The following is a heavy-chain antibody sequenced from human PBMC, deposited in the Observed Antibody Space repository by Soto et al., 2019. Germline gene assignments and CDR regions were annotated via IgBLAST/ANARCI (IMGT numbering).Heavy chain of an antibody. CDR1: GGSISSTFW. D-gene: IGHD4-4*01. J-gene: IGHJ3*02. V-gene: IGHV4-4*02. CDR2: IFHSGTT. CDR3: ARVDYRVAFDI. Sequence: SETLSLTCAVSGGSISSTFWWSWVRQPPGKGLEWIGEIFHSGTTNKNPSLRSRVTISLDKSRNQFSLNLTSMTAADTAVYYCARVDYRVAFDIWGQGTMVTV.